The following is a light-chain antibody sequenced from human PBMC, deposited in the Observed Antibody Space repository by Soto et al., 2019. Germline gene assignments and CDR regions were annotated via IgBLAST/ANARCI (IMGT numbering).Light chain of an antibody. J-gene: IGLJ3*02. V-gene: IGLV2-11*01. CDR2: DVI. CDR3: CSYAGSYSWV. CDR1: SSDLAIYNY. Sequence: QSALTQPASVSGSPGQSITISCTGTSSDLAIYNYVSWYQQQPGKAPKLMIYDVIKRPSGVTDRFSGYKSGNTASLTISGLQAEDEADYYCCSYAGSYSWVFGGGTKLTVL.